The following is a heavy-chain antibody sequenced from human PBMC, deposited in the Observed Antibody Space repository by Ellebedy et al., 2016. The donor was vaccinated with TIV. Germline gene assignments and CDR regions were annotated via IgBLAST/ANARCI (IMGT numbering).Heavy chain of an antibody. CDR1: GFTFSSYG. J-gene: IGHJ4*02. D-gene: IGHD6-13*01. CDR2: ISYDGSNK. V-gene: IGHV3-30*18. CDR3: AKGDSSSWYGPSDY. Sequence: GESLKISCAASGFTFSSYGMHWVRQAPGKGLEWVAVISYDGSNKYYADSVKGRFTISRDNSKNTLYLQMNSLRAEDTAVYYCAKGDSSSWYGPSDYWGQGTLVTVSS.